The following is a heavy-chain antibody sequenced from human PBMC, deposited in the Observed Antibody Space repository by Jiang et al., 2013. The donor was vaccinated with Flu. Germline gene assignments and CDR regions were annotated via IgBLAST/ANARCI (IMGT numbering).Heavy chain of an antibody. D-gene: IGHD3-3*01. V-gene: IGHV4-59*08. Sequence: PGLVKPSETLSLTCTVSGGSISSYYWSWIRQPPGKGLEWIGYIYYSGSTNYNPSLKSRVTISVDTSKNQFSLKLSSVTAADTAVYYCAGTYYDFWSGYFGNLPFDPWGQGTLVTVSS. J-gene: IGHJ5*02. CDR1: GGSISSYY. CDR2: IYYSGST. CDR3: AGTYYDFWSGYFGNLPFDP.